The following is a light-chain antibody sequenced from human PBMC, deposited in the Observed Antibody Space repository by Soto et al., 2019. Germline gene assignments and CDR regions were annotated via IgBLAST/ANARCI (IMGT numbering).Light chain of an antibody. CDR2: ETS. Sequence: EIVVTQFPATLSVSPGERATLSCRTSQSVSTHLAWFQQRPGQAPRLLIYETSTRATGVPARSTGSGSETEFTLTISSLQSEDFAVYYCQQYHIWYTFGQGTELEIK. J-gene: IGKJ2*01. CDR1: QSVSTH. V-gene: IGKV3-15*01. CDR3: QQYHIWYT.